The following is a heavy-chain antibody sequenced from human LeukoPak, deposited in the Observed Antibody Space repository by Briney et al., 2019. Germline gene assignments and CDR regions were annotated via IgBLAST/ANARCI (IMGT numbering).Heavy chain of an antibody. CDR1: GFIFSNYY. D-gene: IGHD1-26*01. CDR2: IHGSASYN. J-gene: IGHJ3*02. V-gene: IGHV3-21*01. Sequence: PGGSLRLSCAASGFIFSNYYLNWVRQAPGKGLEWVSCIHGSASYNYYADSVKGRFTISRDNSKNTLYLQMNSLRAEDTAVYYCARDWSRYSGSYSDAFDIWGQGTMVTVSS. CDR3: ARDWSRYSGSYSDAFDI.